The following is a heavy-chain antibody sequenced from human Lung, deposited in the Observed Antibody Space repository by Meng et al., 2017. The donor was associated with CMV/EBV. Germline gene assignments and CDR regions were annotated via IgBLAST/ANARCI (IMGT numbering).Heavy chain of an antibody. CDR3: ARGRGSSWYVFVY. J-gene: IGHJ4*02. Sequence: GGSLRLXCAASGFTVSSNYMSWVRQAPGKGLEWVSVIYSGGSTYYADSVKGRFTISRDNSNNTLYLQMNSLRAEDTAVYYCARGRGSSWYVFVYWGQGTLVTVSS. CDR1: GFTVSSNY. V-gene: IGHV3-53*01. D-gene: IGHD6-13*01. CDR2: IYSGGST.